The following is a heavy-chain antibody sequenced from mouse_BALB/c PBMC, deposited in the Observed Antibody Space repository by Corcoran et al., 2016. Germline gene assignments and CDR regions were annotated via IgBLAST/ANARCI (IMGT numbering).Heavy chain of an antibody. D-gene: IGHD4-1*02. V-gene: IGHV1S135*01. CDR1: GYSFTSYY. CDR2: IDPFNGGT. Sequence: EIQLQQSGPELMKPGASVRISCKASGYSFTSYYMPWVKQSHGKSREWIGYIDPFNGGTSYNQKFKGKATLTVDKSSSTAYMHLSSLTSEDSAVYYCARDPTGTVDNFDYWGQGTTLTVSS. J-gene: IGHJ2*01. CDR3: ARDPTGTVDNFDY.